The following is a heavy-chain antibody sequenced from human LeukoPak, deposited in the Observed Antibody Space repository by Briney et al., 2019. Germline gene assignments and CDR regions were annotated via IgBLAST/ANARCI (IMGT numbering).Heavy chain of an antibody. CDR3: ARDRITMVSGLPGP. J-gene: IGHJ5*02. CDR2: ISYDGSNK. CDR1: GFTFSSYA. D-gene: IGHD3-10*01. V-gene: IGHV3-30-3*01. Sequence: GGSLRLSCAASGFTFSSYAMHWVRQAPGKGLEWVAVISYDGSNKYYADSVKGRFTISRDNSKNTLYLQMNSPRAEDTAVYYCARDRITMVSGLPGPWGQGTLVTVSS.